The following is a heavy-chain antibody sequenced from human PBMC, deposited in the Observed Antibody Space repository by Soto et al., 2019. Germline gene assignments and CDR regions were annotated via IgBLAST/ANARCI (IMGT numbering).Heavy chain of an antibody. J-gene: IGHJ4*02. Sequence: QVQLVESGGGVVQPGRSLRLSCAASGFTFSSYAMHWVRQAPGKGLEWVAVISYDGSNKYYADSVKGRFTISRDNSKNTLYLQMNSVRAEDTAVYYCARDQYGYCSGGSCYPYDYWGQGTLVTVSS. CDR2: ISYDGSNK. CDR1: GFTFSSYA. CDR3: ARDQYGYCSGGSCYPYDY. D-gene: IGHD2-15*01. V-gene: IGHV3-30-3*01.